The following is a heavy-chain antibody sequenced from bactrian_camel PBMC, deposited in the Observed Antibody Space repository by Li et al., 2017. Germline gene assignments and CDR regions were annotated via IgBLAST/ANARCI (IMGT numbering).Heavy chain of an antibody. Sequence: DVQLVESGGGSVQAGGSLKLSCAVSPYIFTRCGLGWYRQAPGNVRELVSSMDSDGTTIYADSVKGRFTISQDNAINTVFLQMNSLKPEDTAMYSCAAVRLGLLCDLRDSNPDYWGQGTQVTV. D-gene: IGHD2*01. CDR1: PYIFTRCG. CDR2: MDSDGTT. CDR3: AAVRLGLLCDLRDSNPDY. V-gene: IGHV3S10*01. J-gene: IGHJ4*01.